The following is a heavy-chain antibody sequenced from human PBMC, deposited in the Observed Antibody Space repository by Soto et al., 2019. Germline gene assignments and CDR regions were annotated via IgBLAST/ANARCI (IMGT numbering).Heavy chain of an antibody. Sequence: PGGSLRLSCAASGSTFSSYSMNWVRQAPGKGLEWVSSISSSSSYIYYADSVKGRFTISRGNAKNSLYLQMNSLRAEDTAVYYCARDLSSYDILTGYYPLYYFDYWGQGTLVTVSS. CDR3: ARDLSSYDILTGYYPLYYFDY. CDR1: GSTFSSYS. D-gene: IGHD3-9*01. CDR2: ISSSSSYI. V-gene: IGHV3-21*01. J-gene: IGHJ4*02.